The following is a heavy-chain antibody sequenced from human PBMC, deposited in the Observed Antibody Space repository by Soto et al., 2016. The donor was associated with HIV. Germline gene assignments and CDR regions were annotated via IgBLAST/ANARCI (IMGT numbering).Heavy chain of an antibody. D-gene: IGHD4-17*01. V-gene: IGHV3-73*01. CDR1: GFSFSGSA. CDR3: TRTFDYGDNDDYYNYGMDV. J-gene: IGHJ6*02. CDR2: IRSKPKNYAT. Sequence: EVQLVESGGGLVKPGGSLKLSCVASGFSFSGSAMHWVRQSSGKGLEWIGHIRSKPKNYATVYVASLRGRFSISRDDSKNTAYLQLGSLTTEDTAVYYCTRTFDYGDNDDYYNYGMDVWGQGTTVTVSS.